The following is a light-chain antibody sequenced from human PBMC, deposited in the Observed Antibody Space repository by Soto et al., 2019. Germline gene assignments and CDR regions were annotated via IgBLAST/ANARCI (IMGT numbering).Light chain of an antibody. CDR1: SSDVGGYNY. V-gene: IGLV2-14*01. CDR2: DVS. CDR3: SSYTSSSNYV. J-gene: IGLJ1*01. Sequence: QSALTQPASVSGSPGQSITIYCTGTSSDVGGYNYVSWYQQHPGKAPKLMIYDVSNRPSGVSNRFSGSKSGNTASLTISGLQAEDEADYYCSSYTSSSNYVFGTGTKLTVL.